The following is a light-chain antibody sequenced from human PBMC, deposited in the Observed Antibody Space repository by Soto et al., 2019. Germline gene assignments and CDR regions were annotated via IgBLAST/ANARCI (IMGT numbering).Light chain of an antibody. V-gene: IGKV4-1*01. CDR2: WAS. Sequence: DIVMTQSPDSLAVSPGERATINCKSSQSVLYNSINKNYLAWYQQQRGQHPKLLIDWASTRESGVPDRFSGSGSGTDFTHTISSLQAEDVAIYHCQQYYVIPLTFGGGTKVEIK. CDR3: QQYYVIPLT. J-gene: IGKJ4*01. CDR1: QSVLYNSINKNY.